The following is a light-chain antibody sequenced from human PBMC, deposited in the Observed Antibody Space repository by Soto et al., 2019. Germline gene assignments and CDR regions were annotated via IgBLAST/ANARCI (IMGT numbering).Light chain of an antibody. CDR2: AAS. Sequence: DIQMTQSPSSLSASVGDRVTITCRASQGISNYLAWYQQKPGKVPKLLIYAASTLQSGVPSRFSGSGSGTDFTLTISSLQPEDVATYDCQKYNSAPPEFRSLFTFGPGTKVDIK. V-gene: IGKV1-27*01. CDR3: QKYNSAPPEFRSLFT. J-gene: IGKJ3*01. CDR1: QGISNY.